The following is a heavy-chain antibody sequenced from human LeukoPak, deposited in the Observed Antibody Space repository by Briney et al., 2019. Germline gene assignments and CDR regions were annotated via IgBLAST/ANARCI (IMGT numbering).Heavy chain of an antibody. J-gene: IGHJ4*02. D-gene: IGHD3-16*01. CDR3: AGEVKNSYYDYVWGSSPDY. V-gene: IGHV3-66*02. CDR1: GFTVSGNY. CDR2: IYSGGGT. Sequence: SGGSLRLSCAASGFTVSGNYMSWVRQAPGKGLEWVSVIYSGGGTYYADSVKGRFTISRDNSKNTLYLQMNSLRAEDTAVYYCAGEVKNSYYDYVWGSSPDYWGQGTLVNVSS.